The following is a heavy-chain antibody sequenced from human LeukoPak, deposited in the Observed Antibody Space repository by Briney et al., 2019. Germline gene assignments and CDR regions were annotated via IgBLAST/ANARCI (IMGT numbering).Heavy chain of an antibody. CDR3: AKWGGRPFDY. CDR2: ISNGGDTT. Sequence: GGSLRLSCAASGFTFINYDMSWVRQAPGKGLEWVSTISNGGDTTYYAESVEGRFTISRDNSKNTLYLQMNSLRVEDTALYYCAKWGGRPFDYWGQGTLVTVSP. J-gene: IGHJ4*02. D-gene: IGHD3-16*01. CDR1: GFTFINYD. V-gene: IGHV3-23*01.